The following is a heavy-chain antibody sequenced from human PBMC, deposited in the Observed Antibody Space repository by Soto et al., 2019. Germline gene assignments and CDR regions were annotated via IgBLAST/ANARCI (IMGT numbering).Heavy chain of an antibody. CDR2: IIPIFGTA. V-gene: IGHV1-69*06. J-gene: IGHJ5*02. D-gene: IGHD6-13*01. Sequence: SVKVSCKASGGTFSSYAISWVRQAPGQGLEWMGGIIPIFGTANYAQKFQGRVTITADKSTSTAYMELSSLRSEDTAVYYCARWAAPYNWFDPWGQGTLVTVSS. CDR1: GGTFSSYA. CDR3: ARWAAPYNWFDP.